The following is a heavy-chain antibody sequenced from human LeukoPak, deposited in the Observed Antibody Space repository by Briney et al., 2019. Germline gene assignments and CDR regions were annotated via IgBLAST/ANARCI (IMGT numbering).Heavy chain of an antibody. D-gene: IGHD5-24*01. CDR1: GFTFSNYW. Sequence: PGGSLRLSCAASGFTFSNYWMIWVRQAQGKGLEWVGNIKEDGSEKRYADSVRGRFTISRDNAQTSIHLQMNSLRAEDTAVYYCARASKPWLQLTWGQGTLVTVSS. CDR2: IKEDGSEK. CDR3: ARASKPWLQLT. V-gene: IGHV3-7*05. J-gene: IGHJ5*02.